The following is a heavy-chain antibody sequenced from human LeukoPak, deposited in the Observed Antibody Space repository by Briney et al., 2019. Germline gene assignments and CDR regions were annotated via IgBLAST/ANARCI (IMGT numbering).Heavy chain of an antibody. D-gene: IGHD3-22*01. Sequence: HSGGSLRLSCAASGVTFSSYAMSWVRQAPGKGLEWVSAISGSGGSTYYADSVKGRFTISRDNSKNTLYLQMNSLRAEDTAVYYCAKVERYYYDSSGYYLYWGQGTLVTVSS. CDR1: GVTFSSYA. V-gene: IGHV3-23*01. CDR2: ISGSGGST. CDR3: AKVERYYYDSSGYYLY. J-gene: IGHJ4*02.